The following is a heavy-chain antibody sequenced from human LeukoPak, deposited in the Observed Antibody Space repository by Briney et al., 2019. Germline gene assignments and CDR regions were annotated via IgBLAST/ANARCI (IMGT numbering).Heavy chain of an antibody. CDR3: GRGGIIGVGPIAGAGRRAGDVGY. D-gene: IGHD6-13*01. CDR1: GYTFTGYY. V-gene: IGHV1-2*04. Sequence: GASVKVSCKASGYTFTGYYMHWVRQAPGQGLEWMGWINPNSGGTNYAQKFQGWVTMTRDTSISTAYMELSRLRSDDTAVYYCGRGGIIGVGPIAGAGRRAGDVGYWGQGTLVTVSP. CDR2: INPNSGGT. J-gene: IGHJ4*02.